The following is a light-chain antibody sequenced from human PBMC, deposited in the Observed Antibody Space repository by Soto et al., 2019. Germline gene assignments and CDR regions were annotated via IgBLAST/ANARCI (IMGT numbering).Light chain of an antibody. CDR2: DAS. CDR1: ESIGRS. J-gene: IGKJ1*01. Sequence: ERATLSLRASESIGRSLAWYQQRPGQAPRLLIYDASNRATGIPARFSGSGSGTDFTLTIIRLEPEDFAVYYGLHPSDWRTFGRGTKVDI. V-gene: IGKV3-11*01. CDR3: LHPSDWRT.